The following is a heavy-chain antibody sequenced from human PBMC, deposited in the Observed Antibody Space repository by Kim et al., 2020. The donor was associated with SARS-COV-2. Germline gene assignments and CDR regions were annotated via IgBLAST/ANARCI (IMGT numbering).Heavy chain of an antibody. Sequence: GGSLRLSCTTSGFTFTGYAMSWVRQAPGKGLEWVSSIAGSDGTTYYVYSVDGLIFTSGNAYNITLLLLISALRADAAAAYYCLIGGWVWIWVYCCQGTMV. J-gene: IGHJ4*02. CDR3: LIGGWVWIWVY. D-gene: IGHD3-10*01. V-gene: IGHV3-23*01. CDR2: IAGSDGTT. CDR1: GFTFTGYA.